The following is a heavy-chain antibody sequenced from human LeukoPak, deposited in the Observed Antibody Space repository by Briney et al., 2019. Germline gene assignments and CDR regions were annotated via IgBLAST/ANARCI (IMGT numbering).Heavy chain of an antibody. V-gene: IGHV3-23*01. Sequence: GGSLRLSCAASGFTFSSYAMSWVRQAPGKGLEWVSAISGSGGSTYYADSVKGRFTISRDNSKNTLYLQMNSLGAEDTAVYYCAKDPYGSGRDQRGYWGQGTLVTVSS. CDR2: ISGSGGST. CDR3: AKDPYGSGRDQRGY. J-gene: IGHJ4*02. D-gene: IGHD3-10*01. CDR1: GFTFSSYA.